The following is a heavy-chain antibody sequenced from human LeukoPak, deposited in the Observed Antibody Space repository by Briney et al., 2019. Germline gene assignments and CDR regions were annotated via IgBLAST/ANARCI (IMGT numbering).Heavy chain of an antibody. CDR2: LDYTGNNQ. V-gene: IGHV3-30*02. CDR3: VKDVHYLGIYRESLDP. D-gene: IGHD1-26*01. J-gene: IGHJ5*02. CDR1: GFTFKNYG. Sequence: GGSLRLSCAPSGFTFKNYGMHWVRQAPGEGLEWVTFLDYTGNNQYYADSMKGRLTISRDNSKNTVFLQMNNLRLEDTAIYYCVKDVHYLGIYRESLDPWGQGTLVTVSS.